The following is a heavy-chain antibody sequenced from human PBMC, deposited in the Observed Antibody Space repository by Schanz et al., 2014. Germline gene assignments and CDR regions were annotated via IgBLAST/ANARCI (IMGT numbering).Heavy chain of an antibody. CDR1: GFTFSSNA. J-gene: IGHJ4*02. D-gene: IGHD3-3*01. Sequence: EVQLLESGGGLVQPGGSLRLSCAASGFTFSSNAMCWVRQAPGKGLEWVSTITSNGGGTYYADSVKGRFTISRDNAKNTLYLQMNSLRDEDTAVYYCAATTILADWGQGTLVAVSS. CDR2: ITSNGGGT. CDR3: AATTILAD. V-gene: IGHV3-23*01.